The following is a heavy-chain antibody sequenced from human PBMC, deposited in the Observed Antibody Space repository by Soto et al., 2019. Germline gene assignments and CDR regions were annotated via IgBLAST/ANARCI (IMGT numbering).Heavy chain of an antibody. CDR3: AREGIAVAENDC. D-gene: IGHD6-19*01. V-gene: IGHV3-30-3*01. Sequence: GGSLRLSCAASGFTFSSYAMHWVRQAPGKGLEWVAVISYDGSNKNHADTVKGRFTISRDNAKNTLYLQMNSLRTEDTAVYDCAREGIAVAENDCWGQGNLVTFSS. J-gene: IGHJ4*02. CDR1: GFTFSSYA. CDR2: ISYDGSNK.